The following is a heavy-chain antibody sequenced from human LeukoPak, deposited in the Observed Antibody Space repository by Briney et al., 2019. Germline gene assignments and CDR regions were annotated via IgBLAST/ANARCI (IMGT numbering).Heavy chain of an antibody. V-gene: IGHV1-69*05. CDR1: GGTFSSYA. Sequence: SVKVSCKASGGTFSSYAISWVRQAPGQGLEWMGRIIPIFGTANYAQKFQGRVTITTDESTSTAYMELSSLRSEDTAVYYCARAPPFGSSGWDYWGQGTLVTVSS. D-gene: IGHD6-19*01. J-gene: IGHJ4*02. CDR3: ARAPPFGSSGWDY. CDR2: IIPIFGTA.